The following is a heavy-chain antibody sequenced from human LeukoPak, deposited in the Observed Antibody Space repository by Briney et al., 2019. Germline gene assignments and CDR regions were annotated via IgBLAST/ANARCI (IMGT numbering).Heavy chain of an antibody. CDR2: INHSGST. D-gene: IGHD3-22*01. CDR3: ARGPHAGVNYYDSSGYYY. CDR1: GGSFSGYY. V-gene: IGHV4-34*01. J-gene: IGHJ4*02. Sequence: SETLSLTCAVYGGSFSGYYWSWIRQPPGKGLEWIGEINHSGSTNYNPSLKSRVTISVDTSKNQFSLKLSSVTAADTAVYYCARGPHAGVNYYDSSGYYYWGQGTLVTVSS.